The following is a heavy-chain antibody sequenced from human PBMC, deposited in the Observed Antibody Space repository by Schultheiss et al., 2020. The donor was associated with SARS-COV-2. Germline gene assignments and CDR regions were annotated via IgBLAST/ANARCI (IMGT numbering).Heavy chain of an antibody. CDR1: GFTFSSYA. CDR3: ARAGYCSGGSCYPPGPKYYFDY. Sequence: GGSLRLSCTASGFTFSSYAMHWVRQAPGKGLEWVAVIWYDGSNKYYADSVKGRFTISRDNSKNTLYLQMNSLRAEDTAVYYCARAGYCSGGSCYPPGPKYYFDYWGQGTLVTVSS. CDR2: IWYDGSNK. V-gene: IGHV3-33*08. D-gene: IGHD2-15*01. J-gene: IGHJ4*02.